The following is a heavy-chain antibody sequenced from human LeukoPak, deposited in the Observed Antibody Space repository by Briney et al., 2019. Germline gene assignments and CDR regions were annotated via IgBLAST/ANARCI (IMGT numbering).Heavy chain of an antibody. J-gene: IGHJ3*02. CDR3: AKGMAAAGTDAFDI. Sequence: PGGSLRLSCAASGFTFDVYAMHWVRQAPGKGLEWVSGISWNSGTIGYTDSVKGRFTISRDNAKNSLYLQMNSLRAEDTALYYCAKGMAAAGTDAFDIWGQGTMVTVSP. D-gene: IGHD6-13*01. CDR1: GFTFDVYA. CDR2: ISWNSGTI. V-gene: IGHV3-9*01.